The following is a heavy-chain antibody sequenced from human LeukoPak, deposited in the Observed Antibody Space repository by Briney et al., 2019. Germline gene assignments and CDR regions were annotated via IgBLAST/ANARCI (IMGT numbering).Heavy chain of an antibody. CDR1: GYTFTGYY. CDR2: INPNSGGT. Sequence: ASVKVCCKAAGYTFTGYYMHRGRHAPGQGLEWMGWINPNSGGTNYAQKFQGRVTMTRDTSISTAYMELSRLRSDDTAVYYCARDAPFRQDFDYWGQGTLVTVSS. CDR3: ARDAPFRQDFDY. J-gene: IGHJ4*02. V-gene: IGHV1-2*02.